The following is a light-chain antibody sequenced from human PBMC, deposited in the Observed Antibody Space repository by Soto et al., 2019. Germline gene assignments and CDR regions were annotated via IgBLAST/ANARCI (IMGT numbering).Light chain of an antibody. CDR3: AAWDDSLSGQV. Sequence: QSVLTQPPSASGTPGQRVNISCPGSRPNIGSNYGVVYWYQQVPGTAPKLLIYDNNQRPSGVPDRFSGSKSGTSASLAISGLQAEDEADYYCAAWDDSLSGQVFGGGTKLTVL. CDR2: DNN. CDR1: RPNIGSNY. V-gene: IGLV1-47*02. J-gene: IGLJ3*02.